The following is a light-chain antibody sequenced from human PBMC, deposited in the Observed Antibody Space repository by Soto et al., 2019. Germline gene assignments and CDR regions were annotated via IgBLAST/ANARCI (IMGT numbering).Light chain of an antibody. Sequence: AIRMRQHTFALAACRGGGETITCRASQGISSYLAWYQQKPGKAPKLLIYAASTLQSRVPSRFSGSGSGTDFSFAIWGFQPNDFAVHYGQRPDSYGRFSRGTKVDIK. CDR1: QGISSY. V-gene: IGKV1-8*01. CDR3: QRPDSYGR. CDR2: AAS. J-gene: IGKJ1*01.